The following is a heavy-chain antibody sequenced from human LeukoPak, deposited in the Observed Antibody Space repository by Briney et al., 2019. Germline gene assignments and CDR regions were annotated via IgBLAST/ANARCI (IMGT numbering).Heavy chain of an antibody. CDR1: GFTFSSYA. J-gene: IGHJ4*02. D-gene: IGHD2-15*01. Sequence: GGSLRLSCAASGFTFSSYAMHWVRQAPGKGLEWVANIKQDGSEKSYVDSVKGRFAISRDNAKNSLYLQMNSLRAEDTAVYFCARDMTGYCDYWGQGTLVTVSS. CDR2: IKQDGSEK. V-gene: IGHV3-7*01. CDR3: ARDMTGYCDY.